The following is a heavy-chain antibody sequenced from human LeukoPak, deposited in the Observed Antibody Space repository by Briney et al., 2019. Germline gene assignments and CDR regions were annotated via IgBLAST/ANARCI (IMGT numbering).Heavy chain of an antibody. CDR1: GGSISSGDYY. CDR2: IYYSGST. Sequence: SETLSLTCTVSGGSISSGDYYWSWIRQPPGKGPEWIGYIYYSGSTYYNPSLKSRVTISVDTSKNQFSLKLSSVTAADTAVYYCASDYGGNLHYFDYWGQGTLVTVSS. D-gene: IGHD4-17*01. V-gene: IGHV4-30-4*01. J-gene: IGHJ4*02. CDR3: ASDYGGNLHYFDY.